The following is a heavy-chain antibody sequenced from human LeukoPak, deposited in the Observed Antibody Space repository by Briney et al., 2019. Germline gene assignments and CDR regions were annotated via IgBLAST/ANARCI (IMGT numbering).Heavy chain of an antibody. CDR3: ARGGDYGGKNWFDP. V-gene: IGHV4-59*12. J-gene: IGHJ5*02. CDR2: IHYSGST. D-gene: IGHD4-23*01. Sequence: SETLSLTCTVSGGSINSYYWSWIRQPPGKGLEWIGYIHYSGSTNYNPSLKSRVTISVDTSKNQFSLKLSSVTAADTAVYYCARGGDYGGKNWFDPWGQGTLVTVSS. CDR1: GGSINSYY.